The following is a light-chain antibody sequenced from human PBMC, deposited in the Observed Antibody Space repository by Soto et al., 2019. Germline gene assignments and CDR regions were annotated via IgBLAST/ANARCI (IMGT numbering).Light chain of an antibody. CDR1: QSVNSQ. V-gene: IGKV3-11*01. Sequence: EIVLTQSPATLSLSPGERATLSCRASQSVNSQLAWYQQKPGQPPRLLIFDASNRATGIPARFSGSGSETDFTLPISSLEPEDFAVYYCQQRTKWLSFGGGTKVEIK. CDR3: QQRTKWLS. J-gene: IGKJ4*01. CDR2: DAS.